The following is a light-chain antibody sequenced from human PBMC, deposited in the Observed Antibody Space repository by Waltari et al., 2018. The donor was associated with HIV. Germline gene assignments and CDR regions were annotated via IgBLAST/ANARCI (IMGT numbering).Light chain of an antibody. J-gene: IGLJ2*01. CDR3: QTWDTVHVI. Sequence: VLTQSPSATASLGASVKLTFTLHRGHSNYVIAWHQQQPEKGPRYLMKVNSDGSQIKGDGVPDRFSGSRSGAERYLTISSLQSEDEADYYCQTWDTVHVIFGGGTKLTVL. CDR2: VNSDGSQ. CDR1: RGHSNYV. V-gene: IGLV4-69*01.